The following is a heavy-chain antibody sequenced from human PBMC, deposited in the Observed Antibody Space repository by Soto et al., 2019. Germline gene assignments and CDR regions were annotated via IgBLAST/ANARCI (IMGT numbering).Heavy chain of an antibody. CDR2: IYYSGST. V-gene: IGHV4-30-4*01. D-gene: IGHD5-18*01. CDR1: GGSISSGDYY. CDR3: ARAGRGYSYGYTGWYFDL. Sequence: PSETLSLTCTVSGGSISSGDYYWSWIRQPPGKGLEWIGYIYYSGSTYYNPSLKSRVTISVDTSKNQFSLKLSSVTAADTAVYYCARAGRGYSYGYTGWYFDLWGRGTLVTVSS. J-gene: IGHJ2*01.